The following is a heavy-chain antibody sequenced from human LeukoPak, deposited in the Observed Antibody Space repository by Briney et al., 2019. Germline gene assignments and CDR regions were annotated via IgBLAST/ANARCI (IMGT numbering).Heavy chain of an antibody. Sequence: SQTLSLTCTVSGGSISSGDYYWSWIRQPPGKGLEWIGYIYYSGSTYYNPSLKSRVTISVDTSKNQFSLKLSSVTAADTAVYYCARDGSSIAARMGRGFDYWGQGTLVTVSS. CDR1: GGSISSGDYY. V-gene: IGHV4-30-4*01. CDR2: IYYSGST. CDR3: ARDGSSIAARMGRGFDY. J-gene: IGHJ4*02. D-gene: IGHD6-6*01.